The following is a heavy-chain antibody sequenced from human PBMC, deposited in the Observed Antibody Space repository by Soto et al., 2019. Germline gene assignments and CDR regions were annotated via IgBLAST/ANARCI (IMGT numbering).Heavy chain of an antibody. Sequence: PGGSLRLSCDASGFTLRNYAMTWIRQAPGKGLEWVSYISSSSSTIYYADSVKGRFTISRDNAKNSLYLQMNSLRDEDTAVYYCARDFGVCMDAWGQGTTVTVS. V-gene: IGHV3-48*02. D-gene: IGHD3-3*01. CDR3: ARDFGVCMDA. J-gene: IGHJ6*02. CDR2: ISSSSSTI. CDR1: GFTLRNYA.